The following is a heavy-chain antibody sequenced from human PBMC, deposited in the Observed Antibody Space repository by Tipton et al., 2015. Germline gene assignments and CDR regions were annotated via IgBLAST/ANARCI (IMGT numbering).Heavy chain of an antibody. CDR2: VYFTGST. Sequence: TLSLTCNVSGDSINRGSHYWSWIRQPPGKGLEWIGYVYFTGSTNYNPSLKSRVTISIDTSKNQFSLDLASATAADTAVYYCARDQGPFYGMDVWGQGTTVIVSS. CDR3: ARDQGPFYGMDV. J-gene: IGHJ6*02. CDR1: GDSINRGSHY. V-gene: IGHV4-61*01.